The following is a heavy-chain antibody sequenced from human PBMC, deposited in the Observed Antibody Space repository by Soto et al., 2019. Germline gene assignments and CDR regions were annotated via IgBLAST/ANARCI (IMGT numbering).Heavy chain of an antibody. J-gene: IGHJ5*01. CDR3: TRQEKGTSWFGS. Sequence: EVQLVESGGGLVQPGASLKLFCGASGFIFSDSVIHWVRQASGKGLEWVGRIRMKGDNYVTTYIAPVKGRFIISRDDERKTAYLQMNSLNIDDTAMYYCTRQEKGTSWFGSWGQGTLVIVSS. V-gene: IGHV3-73*01. CDR2: IRMKGDNYVT. D-gene: IGHD1-1*01. CDR1: GFIFSDSV.